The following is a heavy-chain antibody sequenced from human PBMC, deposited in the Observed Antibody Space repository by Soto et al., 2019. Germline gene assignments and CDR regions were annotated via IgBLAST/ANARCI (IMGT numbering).Heavy chain of an antibody. CDR3: AKEGDLIGYNYGSCFDY. V-gene: IGHV3-23*01. J-gene: IGHJ4*02. CDR2: ITDSGGST. D-gene: IGHD5-18*01. Sequence: WRSLRLSCAASGFTFSSYYMSWVRQAPGKGLEWVSAITDSGGSTYYADSVKGCFTISRDNTKNTLYLQMNSLRAEDTAVYYCAKEGDLIGYNYGSCFDYWGQGTLVTVSS. CDR1: GFTFSSYY.